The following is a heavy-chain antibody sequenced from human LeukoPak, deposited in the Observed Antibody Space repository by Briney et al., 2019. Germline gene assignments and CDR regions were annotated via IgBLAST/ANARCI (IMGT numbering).Heavy chain of an antibody. V-gene: IGHV4-34*01. D-gene: IGHD3-22*01. CDR2: INHSGST. J-gene: IGHJ4*02. CDR1: GGSFSGYY. CDR3: ARGVFYYDSSGYYRSLFDY. Sequence: SETLSLTCAVYGGSFSGYYWSWIRQPPGKGLEWIGEINHSGSTNYNPSLKSRVTISVDTPKNQFSLKLSSETAADTAVYYCARGVFYYDSSGYYRSLFDYWGQGTLVTVSS.